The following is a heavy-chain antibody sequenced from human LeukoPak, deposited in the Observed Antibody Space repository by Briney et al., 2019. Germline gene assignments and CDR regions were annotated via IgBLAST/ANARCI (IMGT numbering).Heavy chain of an antibody. Sequence: ASVKVSCKASGGTFSSYAISWVRQAPGQGLEWMGRIIPILGIANYAQKFQGRVTITADKSTSTAYMELSSLRSEDTAVYYCASRSGPPLEGSDYWGQGTLVTVSS. J-gene: IGHJ4*02. V-gene: IGHV1-69*04. CDR1: GGTFSSYA. D-gene: IGHD2-15*01. CDR2: IIPILGIA. CDR3: ASRSGPPLEGSDY.